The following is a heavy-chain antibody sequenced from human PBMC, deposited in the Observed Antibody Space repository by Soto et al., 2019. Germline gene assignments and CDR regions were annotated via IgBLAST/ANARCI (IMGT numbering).Heavy chain of an antibody. Sequence: LRLSCAASGFTFSNFWMHWVRQAPGKGPVWVSRINGDGSSTSHADSVKGRFTISRDNAENTLFLQMSGLRAEDTAVYYCARAQLLPDDAFDAWGRGTVVTVSS. CDR2: INGDGSST. J-gene: IGHJ3*01. CDR1: GFTFSNFW. V-gene: IGHV3-74*01. D-gene: IGHD2-2*01. CDR3: ARAQLLPDDAFDA.